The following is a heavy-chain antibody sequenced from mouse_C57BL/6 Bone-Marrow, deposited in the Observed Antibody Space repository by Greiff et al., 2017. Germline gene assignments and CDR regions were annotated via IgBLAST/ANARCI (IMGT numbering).Heavy chain of an antibody. CDR2: IHPNSGST. CDR1: GYTFTSYW. CDR3: AAGYYFDY. Sequence: VKLQQSGPELVKPGASVKLSCKASGYTFTSYWMHWVKQRPGQGLEWIGMIHPNSGSTNYNEKFKSKATLTVDKSSSTAYIQLSSLTSEDSAVYYCAAGYYFDYWGQGTTLTVSS. J-gene: IGHJ2*01. D-gene: IGHD3-1*01. V-gene: IGHV1-64*01.